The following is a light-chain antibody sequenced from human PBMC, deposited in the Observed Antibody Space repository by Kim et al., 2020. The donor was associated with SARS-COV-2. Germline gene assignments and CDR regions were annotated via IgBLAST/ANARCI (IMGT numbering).Light chain of an antibody. J-gene: IGLJ2*01. V-gene: IGLV6-57*03. CDR1: RERICRKY. Sequence: KTVTTSRTRNRERICRKYAQWQQQRPGRATTPMIDEYNQRPAGVAFRFSRSIDSSSNAASHNISGPKTEHESYYYRQSYESSNHRVFGEGTRLTVL. CDR2: EYN. CDR3: QSYESSNHRV.